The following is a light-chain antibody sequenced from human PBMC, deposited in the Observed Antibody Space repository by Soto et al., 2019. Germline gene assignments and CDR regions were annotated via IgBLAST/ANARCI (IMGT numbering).Light chain of an antibody. Sequence: QMTQCPSTLSASVGDRVTITCRASQSIDTWLAWYQQKPGKAPRLLVYDASDLESGVPSRFGGSGSGTEFTLTIYGLQTDAIGPYSCHYYGNFSPTLGPGTKVYI. V-gene: IGKV1-5*01. J-gene: IGKJ3*01. CDR1: QSIDTW. CDR2: DAS. CDR3: HYYGNFSPT.